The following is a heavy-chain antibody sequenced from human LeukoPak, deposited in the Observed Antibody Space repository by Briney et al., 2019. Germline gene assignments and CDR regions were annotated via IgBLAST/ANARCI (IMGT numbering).Heavy chain of an antibody. V-gene: IGHV4-34*01. CDR2: INHSGST. J-gene: IGHJ6*03. Sequence: SETLSLTYAVYGGSFSGYYWSWIRQPPGKGLEWIGEINHSGSTNYNPSLKSRVTTSVDTSQNQFSLKLSSVTAADTAVYYCAGGHPGYSYGYYYYYYMDVWGKGTTVTVSS. CDR3: AGGHPGYSYGYYYYYYMDV. D-gene: IGHD5-18*01. CDR1: GGSFSGYY.